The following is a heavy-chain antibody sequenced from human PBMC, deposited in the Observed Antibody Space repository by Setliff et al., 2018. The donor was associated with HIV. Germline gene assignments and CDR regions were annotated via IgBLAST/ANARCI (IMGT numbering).Heavy chain of an antibody. Sequence: PSETLSLTCTVSGGSISSYYWSWIRQSPGKKLEWIGYIHTSGSTNYNPSLKSRVTISLDTSNDRFSLRLSSVTAADTAVYYCARAPTGELDFWGQGTLVTVSS. CDR1: GGSISSYY. V-gene: IGHV4-4*08. CDR3: ARAPTGELDF. CDR2: IHTSGST. J-gene: IGHJ4*02. D-gene: IGHD7-27*01.